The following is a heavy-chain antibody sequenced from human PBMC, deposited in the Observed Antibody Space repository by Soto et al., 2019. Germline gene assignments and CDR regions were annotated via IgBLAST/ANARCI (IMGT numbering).Heavy chain of an antibody. CDR1: GFTFSRHT. CDR3: ARDRLRLGELSLLGYFDY. J-gene: IGHJ4*02. CDR2: ISYDGSNK. V-gene: IGHV3-30*14. D-gene: IGHD3-16*02. Sequence: QVQLEESGGGVVQPGRSLRLSCAASGFTFSRHTMHWVRQAPGKGLEWVASISYDGSNKYYADSVKGRFTISRDNSKNTLARQLDSRRAEDTAVYYCARDRLRLGELSLLGYFDYWGQGTLVTVSS.